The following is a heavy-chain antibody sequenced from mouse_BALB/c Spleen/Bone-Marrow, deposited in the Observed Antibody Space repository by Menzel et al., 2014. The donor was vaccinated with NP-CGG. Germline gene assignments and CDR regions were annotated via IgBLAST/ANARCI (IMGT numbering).Heavy chain of an antibody. V-gene: IGHV7-3*02. CDR1: GFTFTGYY. CDR3: ARDDYCAMVY. J-gene: IGHJ4*01. Sequence: EAQRVESGGGLVQPGGSLRLSCATSGFTFTGYYMSWVRQPPGKALEWLGFIRNKANGYTTEYSASVKGRFTISRDNSQSILYLQMNTLRAEDSATYYCARDDYCAMVYWGQGTPVTVSS. CDR2: IRNKANGYTT.